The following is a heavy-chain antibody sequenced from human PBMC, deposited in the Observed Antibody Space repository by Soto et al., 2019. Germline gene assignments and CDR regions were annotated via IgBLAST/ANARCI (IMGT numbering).Heavy chain of an antibody. CDR2: ISSSSSYI. Sequence: ESGGGLVKPGGSLRLSCAASGFTFSSYSMNWVRQAPGRGLEWVSSISSSSSYIYYGDSVKGRFTISRDNAKNSLYLQMNSLRAEDSAVYYCARAENYFGSGRPFEIWGQGTMVSVSS. CDR1: GFTFSSYS. J-gene: IGHJ3*02. CDR3: ARAENYFGSGRPFEI. V-gene: IGHV3-21*01. D-gene: IGHD3-10*01.